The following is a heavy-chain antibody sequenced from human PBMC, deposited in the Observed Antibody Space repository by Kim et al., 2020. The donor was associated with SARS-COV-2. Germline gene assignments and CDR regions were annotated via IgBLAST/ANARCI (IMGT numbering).Heavy chain of an antibody. D-gene: IGHD2-15*01. CDR1: GFTFSSYA. Sequence: GGSLRLSCAASGFTFSSYAMSWVRQAPGKGLEWVSAISGSGGSTYYADSVKGRFTISRDNSKNTLYLQMNSLRAEDTAVYYCAKAAAPGRYCSGGSCYSARGGNWFDPWGQGTLVTVSS. J-gene: IGHJ5*02. CDR3: AKAAAPGRYCSGGSCYSARGGNWFDP. CDR2: ISGSGGST. V-gene: IGHV3-23*01.